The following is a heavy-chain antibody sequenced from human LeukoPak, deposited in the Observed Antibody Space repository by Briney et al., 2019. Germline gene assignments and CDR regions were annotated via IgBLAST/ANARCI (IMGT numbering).Heavy chain of an antibody. V-gene: IGHV3-30*18. CDR1: GFTFSSYG. J-gene: IGHJ4*02. D-gene: IGHD3-3*01. CDR2: ISYDGSNK. CDR3: AKVGTYYDFWSGYSYFDY. Sequence: PGGSLRLSCAASGFTFSSYGMHWVRKAPGKGLEWVAVISYDGSNKYYADSVKGRFTISRDNSKNTLYLQMNSLRAEDTAVYYCAKVGTYYDFWSGYSYFDYWGQGTLVTVSS.